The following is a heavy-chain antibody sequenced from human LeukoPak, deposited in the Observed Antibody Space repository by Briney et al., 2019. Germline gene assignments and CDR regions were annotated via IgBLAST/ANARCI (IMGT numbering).Heavy chain of an antibody. CDR3: AREPVAATPVAFDI. D-gene: IGHD2-15*01. Sequence: SQTLSLTCTVSGGSISSGSYYWSWIRQPAGKGLEWIGRIYTSGSTNYNPSLKSRVTISVDTSKNQFSLKLSSVTAADTAVYYCAREPVAATPVAFDIWGQGTMVTVSS. J-gene: IGHJ3*02. CDR2: IYTSGST. V-gene: IGHV4-61*02. CDR1: GGSISSGSYY.